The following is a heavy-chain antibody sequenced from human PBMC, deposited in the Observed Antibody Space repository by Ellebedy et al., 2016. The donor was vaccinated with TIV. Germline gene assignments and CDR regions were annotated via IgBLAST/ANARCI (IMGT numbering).Heavy chain of an antibody. CDR2: VSVSGGGT. CDR1: GFTFNSYA. D-gene: IGHD6-13*01. Sequence: PGGSLRLSCAASGFTFNSYAMSWVRQAPGKGLEWVSSVSVSGGGTFYADSVRGRFTISRDNSKNTLYLQMSSLRADDTAVYYCAKTGSWNPNFYFDYWGQGTLVTVSS. V-gene: IGHV3-23*01. CDR3: AKTGSWNPNFYFDY. J-gene: IGHJ4*02.